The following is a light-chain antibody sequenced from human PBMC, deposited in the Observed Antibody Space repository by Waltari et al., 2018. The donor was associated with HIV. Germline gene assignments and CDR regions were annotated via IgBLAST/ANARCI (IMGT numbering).Light chain of an antibody. CDR3: LLSYGSVRL. J-gene: IGLJ2*01. CDR2: DAT. Sequence: QTVVPQEPSLTVSPGVTVPLTCCPTTGTVTSAPHPYWFQQKPGQAPRTLVYDATDKHSWTPVRFSPSVLWGKAALTLTAAQPEDEADYYCLLSYGSVRLFGGGTRLTV. CDR1: TGTVTSAPH. V-gene: IGLV7-46*01.